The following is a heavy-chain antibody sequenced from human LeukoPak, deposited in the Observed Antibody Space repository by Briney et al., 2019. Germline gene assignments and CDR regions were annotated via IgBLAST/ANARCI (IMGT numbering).Heavy chain of an antibody. CDR3: ARDGGVRGRLAYFDY. Sequence: SGGSLRLSCAASGFTFSFHWMHWVRQALGEGLEWVANIKHDGSEEYYVDSVKGGFTISRDNAKKSLYLQMNSLRSEDTAVYYCARDGGVRGRLAYFDYWGQGNLVAVSS. V-gene: IGHV3-7*01. CDR2: IKHDGSEE. D-gene: IGHD2-8*02. J-gene: IGHJ4*02. CDR1: GFTFSFHW.